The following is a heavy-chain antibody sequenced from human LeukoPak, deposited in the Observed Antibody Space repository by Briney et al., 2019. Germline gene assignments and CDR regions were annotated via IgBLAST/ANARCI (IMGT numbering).Heavy chain of an antibody. CDR2: IYYSGST. CDR1: GGSISSSSYY. Sequence: SETLSLTCTVSGGSISSSSYYWGWIRQPPGKGLEWIGSIYYSGSTNYNPSLKSRVTISVDTSKNQFSLKLSSVTAADTAVYYCARSSYYYDSSGYYILFDYWGQGTLVTVSS. CDR3: ARSSYYYDSSGYYILFDY. J-gene: IGHJ4*02. V-gene: IGHV4-39*07. D-gene: IGHD3-22*01.